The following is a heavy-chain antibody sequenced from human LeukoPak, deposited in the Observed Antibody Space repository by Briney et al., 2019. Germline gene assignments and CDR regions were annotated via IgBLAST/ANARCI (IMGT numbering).Heavy chain of an antibody. D-gene: IGHD2-2*02. CDR1: GGSINDFY. V-gene: IGHV4-59*08. CDR2: ISDSGAT. Sequence: SETLSLTCTVSGGSINDFYWTWIRQAPGKGLEWVGYISDSGATDYNPSLRSRVTMSVDTSKNEFSLKLNSVTAADTAVYYCARRGYCSSTSCYNGYYFDCWGQGTLVTVSS. CDR3: ARRGYCSSTSCYNGYYFDC. J-gene: IGHJ4*02.